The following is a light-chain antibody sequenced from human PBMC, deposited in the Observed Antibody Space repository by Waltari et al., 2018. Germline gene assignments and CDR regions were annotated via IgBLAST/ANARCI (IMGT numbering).Light chain of an antibody. CDR3: QQYGSSVMYT. Sequence: VLTQSPGTLSLSPGERATLSCRASQSLTKRYLAWYQQKPGQAPRLLMYGASSRAAGIPDRFSGSGSGTDFTLTISRLEPDDFAVYYCQQYGSSVMYTFGQGTKLEIK. V-gene: IGKV3-20*01. J-gene: IGKJ2*01. CDR2: GAS. CDR1: QSLTKRY.